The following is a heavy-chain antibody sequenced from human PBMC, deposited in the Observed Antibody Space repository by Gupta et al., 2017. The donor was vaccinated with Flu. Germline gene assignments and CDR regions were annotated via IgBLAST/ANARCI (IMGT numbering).Heavy chain of an antibody. CDR1: GFSFGSYG. V-gene: IGHV3-33*01. CDR2: IGYDGSNK. CDR3: ARGGQYQLSRENY. D-gene: IGHD2-2*01. Sequence: QVQLVESGGGVVQPGTSLRLSCVVCGFSFGSYGLHWVRQAPGKGMEWVAIIGYDGSNKYYADSVKGRFTITRDNSKNTLFLQMNSLRAEDTAVYYCARGGQYQLSRENYWGQGTLVTVSS. J-gene: IGHJ4*02.